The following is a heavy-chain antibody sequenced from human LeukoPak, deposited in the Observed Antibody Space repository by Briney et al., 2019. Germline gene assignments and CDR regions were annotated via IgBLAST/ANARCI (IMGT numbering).Heavy chain of an antibody. J-gene: IGHJ4*02. D-gene: IGHD6-19*01. V-gene: IGHV3-7*03. CDR3: VRDDRGIAVGSRDH. Sequence: GGSLKLSCAASGFSFSNHWMIWVRQAPGKGLEWVATINPDGTEKRYVDSVKGRFTISRDNGKNSLYLQMSSLRAEDTAVYYCVRDDRGIAVGSRDHGAQGTLVTVSS. CDR2: INPDGTEK. CDR1: GFSFSNHW.